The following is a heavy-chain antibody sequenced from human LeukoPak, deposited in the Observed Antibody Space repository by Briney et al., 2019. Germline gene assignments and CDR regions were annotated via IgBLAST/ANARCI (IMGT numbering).Heavy chain of an antibody. CDR1: NYSISTDCY. J-gene: IGHJ4*02. V-gene: IGHV4-38-2*02. Sequence: SETLSLTCTVSNYSISTDCYWGWIRQPPGKGLEWIGTMYHSGSTYYNPSLKSRVTISVDTSKNQFSLKLSSVTAADTAVYYCARDLGDWGQGTLVTVSS. CDR3: ARDLGD. CDR2: MYHSGST.